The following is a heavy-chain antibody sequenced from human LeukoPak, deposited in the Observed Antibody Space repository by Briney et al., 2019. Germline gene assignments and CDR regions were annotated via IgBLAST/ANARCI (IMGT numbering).Heavy chain of an antibody. CDR3: AREDPPLWFGELAPEYYFDY. CDR2: IIPIFGTA. V-gene: IGHV1-69*05. CDR1: GGTFSSYA. Sequence: ASVRVSCKASGGTFSSYAISWVRQAPGQGLEWMGGIIPIFGTANYAQKFQGRVTITTDESTSTAYMELSSLRSEDTAVYYCAREDPPLWFGELAPEYYFDYWGQGTLVTVSS. J-gene: IGHJ4*02. D-gene: IGHD3-10*01.